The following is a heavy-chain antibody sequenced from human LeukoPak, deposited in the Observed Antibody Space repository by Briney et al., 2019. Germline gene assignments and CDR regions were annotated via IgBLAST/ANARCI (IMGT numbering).Heavy chain of an antibody. CDR1: GYTFTSYA. Sequence: ASVKVSCKASGYTFTSYAMHWVRQAPGQRLQWMGWSNAGNGNTKYSQEFQGRVTITRDTSASTAYMELSSLRSEDTAVYYCAREIPQDAFDIWGQGTMVTVSS. D-gene: IGHD2-21*01. CDR2: SNAGNGNT. V-gene: IGHV1-3*02. CDR3: AREIPQDAFDI. J-gene: IGHJ3*02.